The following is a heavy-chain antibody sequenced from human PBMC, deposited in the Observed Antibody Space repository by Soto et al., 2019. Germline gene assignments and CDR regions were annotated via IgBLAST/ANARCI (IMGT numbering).Heavy chain of an antibody. CDR1: GGSISSGAFY. D-gene: IGHD2-21*02. CDR3: ARHRTLVRVTGQLYGGRYFDY. J-gene: IGHJ4*02. CDR2: INYSGST. Sequence: PSETLSLTCTVSGGSISSGAFYWTWIRQHPGKGLEWIGYINYSGSTYYNPSLKSRVTVSVDTSKNQFSLELTSVTAADTAVYYCARHRTLVRVTGQLYGGRYFDYWGQGTLVTVSS. V-gene: IGHV4-31*03.